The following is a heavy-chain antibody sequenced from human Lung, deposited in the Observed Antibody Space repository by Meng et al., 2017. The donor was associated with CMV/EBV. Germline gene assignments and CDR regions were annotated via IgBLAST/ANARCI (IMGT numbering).Heavy chain of an antibody. V-gene: IGHV4-34*01. J-gene: IGHJ6*02. CDR2: INHSGST. CDR1: GGSXSGYY. CDR3: ARTTYDFWSGIYYYYYYGMDV. Sequence: SQXXXLTXAVYGGSXSGYYWSWIRQPPGKGLEWIGEINHSGSTNYNPSLKSRVTISVDTSKNQFSLKLSSVTAADTAVYYCARTTYDFWSGIYYYYYYGMDVXGQGXTVTVSS. D-gene: IGHD3-3*01.